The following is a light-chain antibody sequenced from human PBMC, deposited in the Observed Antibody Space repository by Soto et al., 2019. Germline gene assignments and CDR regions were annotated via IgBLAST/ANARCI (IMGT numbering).Light chain of an antibody. CDR3: QQSYSTLFT. J-gene: IGKJ3*01. CDR1: QTVFRY. V-gene: IGKV1-39*01. CDR2: AVS. Sequence: IQMTQFPSSLSASVGDRVTITCRAGQTVFRYLNWYQQKPGRAPNLLIYAVSNLQSGVSSRFSGSGSATEFTLTISELQPEDFATYYCQQSYSTLFTFGPGTKVEIK.